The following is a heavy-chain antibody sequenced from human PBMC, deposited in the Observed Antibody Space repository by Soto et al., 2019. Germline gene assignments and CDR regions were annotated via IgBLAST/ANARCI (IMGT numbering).Heavy chain of an antibody. D-gene: IGHD6-19*01. CDR2: ISGSGGST. J-gene: IGHJ4*02. V-gene: IGHV3-23*01. CDR1: GFTFSSYA. CDR3: ARDLLSGANYYAH. Sequence: GGSLRLSCAASGFTFSSYAMSWVRQAPGKGLEWVSAISGSGGSTYYADSVKGRFTISRDNAKNALYLQMTGLRGDDTAVYYCARDLLSGANYYAHWGQGTLVTVSS.